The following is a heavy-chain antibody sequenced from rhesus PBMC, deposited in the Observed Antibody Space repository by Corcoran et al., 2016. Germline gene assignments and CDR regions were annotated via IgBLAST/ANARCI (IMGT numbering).Heavy chain of an antibody. D-gene: IGHD2-27*01. CDR3: AREGRIYSLFDY. CDR2: IYGGSGST. CDR1: GYSISSGYG. Sequence: QVQLQESGPGLVKPSETLSLTCAVSGYSISSGYGWGWIRQPPGKGLEWIGQIYGGSGSTYYNPSRKSRGPVSKATSKNQSSLKLSSVTAADPAVYYCAREGRIYSLFDYWGQGVLVTVSS. V-gene: IGHV4-127*01. J-gene: IGHJ4*01.